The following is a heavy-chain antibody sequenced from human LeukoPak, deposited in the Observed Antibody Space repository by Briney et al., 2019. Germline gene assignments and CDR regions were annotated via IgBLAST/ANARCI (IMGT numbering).Heavy chain of an antibody. CDR3: ARDLKRGVDAFDI. CDR2: IYSGGST. CDR1: GFTVSSNY. Sequence: PGGSLRLSCAASGFTVSSNYMSWVRQAPGKGLEWVSVIYSGGSTYYADSVKGRFTISRDNSKNTLYLQMNSLRAEDTAVYYCARDLKRGVDAFDIWGQGTMVTVSS. J-gene: IGHJ3*02. V-gene: IGHV3-66*01. D-gene: IGHD3-10*01.